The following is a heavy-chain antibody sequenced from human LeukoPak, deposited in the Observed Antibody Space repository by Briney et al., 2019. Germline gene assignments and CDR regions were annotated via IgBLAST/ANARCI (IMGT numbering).Heavy chain of an antibody. CDR3: AREHTAMAPVRWFDP. CDR1: GYTFTSYY. Sequence: ASVKVPCKASGYTFTSYYMHWVRQAPGQGLEWMGIINPSGGSTSYAQKFQGRVTMTRDTSTSTVYMELSSLRSEDTAVYYCAREHTAMAPVRWFDPWGQGTLVTLSS. CDR2: INPSGGST. V-gene: IGHV1-46*01. D-gene: IGHD5-18*01. J-gene: IGHJ5*02.